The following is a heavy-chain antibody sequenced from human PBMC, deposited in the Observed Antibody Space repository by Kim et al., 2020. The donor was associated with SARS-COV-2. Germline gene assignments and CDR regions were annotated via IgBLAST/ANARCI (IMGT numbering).Heavy chain of an antibody. CDR3: ARGFPAQYGGNPAGYNWFDP. Sequence: SETLSLTCAVYGGSFSGYYWSWIRQPPGKGLEWIGEINHSGSTNYNPSLKSRVTISVDTSKNQFSLKLSSVTAADTAVYYCARGFPAQYGGNPAGYNWFDPWGQGTLVTVSS. CDR1: GGSFSGYY. D-gene: IGHD2-15*01. J-gene: IGHJ5*02. V-gene: IGHV4-34*01. CDR2: INHSGST.